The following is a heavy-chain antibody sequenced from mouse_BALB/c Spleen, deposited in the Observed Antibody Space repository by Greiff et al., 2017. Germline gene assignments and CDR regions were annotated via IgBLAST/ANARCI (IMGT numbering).Heavy chain of an antibody. V-gene: IGHV2-9*02. J-gene: IGHJ4*01. CDR1: GFSLTSYG. CDR2: IWAGGST. CDR3: ARAVWHYAMDY. D-gene: IGHD2-10*02. Sequence: QVQLQQSGPGLVAPSQSLSITCTVSGFSLTSYGVHWVRQPPGKGREWLGVIWAGGSTNYNSAIMSRLSISKDNSKSQVFLKMNSLQTDDTAMYYCARAVWHYAMDYWGQGTSVTVSS.